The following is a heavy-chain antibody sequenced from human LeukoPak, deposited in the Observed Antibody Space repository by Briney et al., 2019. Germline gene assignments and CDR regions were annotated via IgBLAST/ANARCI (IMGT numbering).Heavy chain of an antibody. V-gene: IGHV1-46*01. J-gene: IGHJ5*02. Sequence: ASVKVSCKASGYILTSYYMRWVRQAPGQGLEWMGMINPTGGSTHYAQKFQGRVTMTRDTSTSTVYMELSSLRSEDTAVYYCTRAEEGSSDTWWSYSWFDPWGQGTLVTVSS. CDR2: INPTGGST. CDR3: TRAEEGSSDTWWSYSWFDP. CDR1: GYILTSYY. D-gene: IGHD2-8*02.